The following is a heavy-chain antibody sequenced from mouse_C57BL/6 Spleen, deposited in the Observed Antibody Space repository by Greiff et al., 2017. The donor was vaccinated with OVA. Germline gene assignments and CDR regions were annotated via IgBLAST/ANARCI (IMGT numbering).Heavy chain of an antibody. CDR2: IDPSDSYT. CDR3: ARGDYYGSSLYWYFDV. CDR1: GYTFTSYW. J-gene: IGHJ1*03. Sequence: QVQLQQPGAELVRPGTSVKLSCKASGYTFTSYWMHWVKQRPGQGLEWIGVIDPSDSYTNYNQKFKGKATLTVDTSSSTAYMQLRSLTSEDSAVYYCARGDYYGSSLYWYFDVWGTGTTVTVSS. D-gene: IGHD1-1*01. V-gene: IGHV1-59*01.